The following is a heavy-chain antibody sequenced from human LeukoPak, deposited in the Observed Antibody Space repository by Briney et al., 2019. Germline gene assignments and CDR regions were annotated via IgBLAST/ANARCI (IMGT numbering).Heavy chain of an antibody. J-gene: IGHJ4*02. V-gene: IGHV3-23*01. D-gene: IGHD6-19*01. CDR3: ALRPQWRAFDY. Sequence: PGGSLRLSCAASAFTFSTYTMNWVRQAPGKGLEWLSSITGNTGSTVYADSVEGRFTISRDSSSNTLYLQMNSLRADDTAVYYCALRPQWRAFDYWGQGALVTVSS. CDR1: AFTFSTYT. CDR2: ITGNTGST.